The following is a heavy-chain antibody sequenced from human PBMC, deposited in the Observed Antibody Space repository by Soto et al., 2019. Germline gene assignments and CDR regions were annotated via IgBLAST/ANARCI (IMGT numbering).Heavy chain of an antibody. Sequence: SVKVSCKASGYTFTNYHIHWVRQAPEDGLEWMGRINPSGGTTIYAQKFHGRVTMTRDTSTSTVYMELSSLRSEDTAVYYCAREVLIDLNYFDYWGQGALVNVSS. CDR3: AREVLIDLNYFDY. D-gene: IGHD2-21*01. V-gene: IGHV1-46*01. CDR1: GYTFTNYH. J-gene: IGHJ4*02. CDR2: INPSGGTT.